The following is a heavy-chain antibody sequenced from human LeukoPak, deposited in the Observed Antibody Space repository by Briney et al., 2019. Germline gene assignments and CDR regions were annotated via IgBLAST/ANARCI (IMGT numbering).Heavy chain of an antibody. CDR2: ISGNSGSI. CDR1: GFPFSDYT. V-gene: IGHV3-9*01. CDR3: AKGYCSGGSCYLLDAFDI. J-gene: IGHJ3*02. D-gene: IGHD2-15*01. Sequence: PGGSLRFSCTASGFPFSDYTMNWVRQAPGKGLEWVFGISGNSGSIGYADSVKGRFTISRDNAKNSLYLQMNSLRAEDTALYYCAKGYCSGGSCYLLDAFDIWGQGTMVTVSS.